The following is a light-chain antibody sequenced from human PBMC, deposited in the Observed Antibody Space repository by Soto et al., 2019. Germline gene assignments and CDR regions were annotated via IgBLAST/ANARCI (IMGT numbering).Light chain of an antibody. CDR3: QQYGSSPFT. Sequence: EIGLTQSPGTLSLSPGERATLSCRASQSVSSSYLAWYQQKPGQAPRLLIYGASSRATGIPDRFSGSGSGTDFTLTISRLEPEDFAVYYCQQYGSSPFTFGGGTKVEI. CDR2: GAS. J-gene: IGKJ4*01. CDR1: QSVSSSY. V-gene: IGKV3-20*01.